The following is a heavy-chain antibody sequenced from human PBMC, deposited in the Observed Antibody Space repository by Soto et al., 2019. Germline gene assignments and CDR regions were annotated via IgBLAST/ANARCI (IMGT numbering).Heavy chain of an antibody. Sequence: PGGSLRLSCAASGFTFSSYWMSWVRQAPWKGLEWVANIKQDGSEKYYVDSVKGRFTISRDNAKNSLYLQMNSLRAEDTAVYYCARDRYSYYDFWSGSLPYYYYGMDVWGQGTTVTVSS. D-gene: IGHD3-3*01. V-gene: IGHV3-7*01. CDR2: IKQDGSEK. CDR1: GFTFSSYW. J-gene: IGHJ6*02. CDR3: ARDRYSYYDFWSGSLPYYYYGMDV.